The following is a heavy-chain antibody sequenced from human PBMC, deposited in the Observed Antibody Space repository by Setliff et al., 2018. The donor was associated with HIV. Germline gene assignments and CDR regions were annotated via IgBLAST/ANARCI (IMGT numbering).Heavy chain of an antibody. J-gene: IGHJ4*02. CDR2: VDPEDDER. V-gene: IGHV1-69-2*01. Sequence: ASVKVSCKASGYTFTDHNIHWVQQAPGKGLEWMGHVDPEDDERLYAEKFQGRVTITADTNTDTAYMELSSLRSEDMAVYYCAREGAAAGLDLDYWGQGTLVTVSS. CDR1: GYTFTDHN. D-gene: IGHD6-13*01. CDR3: AREGAAAGLDLDY.